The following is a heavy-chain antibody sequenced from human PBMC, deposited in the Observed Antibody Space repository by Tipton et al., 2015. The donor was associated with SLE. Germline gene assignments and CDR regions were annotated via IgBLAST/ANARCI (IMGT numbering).Heavy chain of an antibody. CDR2: IWFDGSRR. Sequence: SLRLSCTTSGFTLRSYDMHWVRQAPGKGLEWVALIWFDGSRRYYADAVRGRFTMSRDNSKDTLYLQMNSLRPEDTAVYYCARDTIFGVVIIFYFDYWGQGTLVTVSS. CDR3: ARDTIFGVVIIFYFDY. CDR1: GFTLRSYD. V-gene: IGHV3-30*19. J-gene: IGHJ4*02. D-gene: IGHD3-3*01.